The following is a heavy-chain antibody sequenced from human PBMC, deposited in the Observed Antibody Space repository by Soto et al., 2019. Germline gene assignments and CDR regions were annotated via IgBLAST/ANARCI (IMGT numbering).Heavy chain of an antibody. CDR3: ARGNEYSSSSLDY. Sequence: QVQLVQSGAEVKKPGASVKVSCKASGYTFTGFFIHWVRQAPGQGLEWMGWINPNSGGTNYAQKFQGRVTMTRDTSISTAYMELSRLRSDDTAVYYCARGNEYSSSSLDYWGQGTLVTVSS. CDR1: GYTFTGFF. CDR2: INPNSGGT. J-gene: IGHJ4*02. V-gene: IGHV1-2*02. D-gene: IGHD6-6*01.